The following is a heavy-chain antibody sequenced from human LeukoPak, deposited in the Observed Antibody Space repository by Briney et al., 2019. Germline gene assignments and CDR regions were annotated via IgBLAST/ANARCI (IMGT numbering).Heavy chain of an antibody. CDR1: GFTFDDYA. CDR3: ARTVPAASDAFDI. V-gene: IGHV3-9*01. D-gene: IGHD2-2*01. Sequence: GGSLRLSCAASGFTFDDYAMHWVRQAPGKGLEWVSGISWNSGSIGYADSVKGRFTISRDNAKNSLYLQMNSLRAEDTAVYYCARTVPAASDAFDIWGQGTMVTVSS. J-gene: IGHJ3*02. CDR2: ISWNSGSI.